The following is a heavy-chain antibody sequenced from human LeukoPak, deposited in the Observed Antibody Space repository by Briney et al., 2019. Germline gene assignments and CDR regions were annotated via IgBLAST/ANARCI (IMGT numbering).Heavy chain of an antibody. CDR2: ISGSGGST. V-gene: IGHV3-23*01. CDR1: GFTFSSYA. J-gene: IGHJ6*02. Sequence: GGSLRLSCAASGFTFSSYAMSWVRQAPGKGLEWVSAISGSGGSTYYADSVKGRFTISRDNSKNTLYLQMNSLRAEDTAVYYCAKETVPNRVIDACYYGMDVWGQGTTVTVSS. CDR3: AKETVPNRVIDACYYGMDV. D-gene: IGHD3-22*01.